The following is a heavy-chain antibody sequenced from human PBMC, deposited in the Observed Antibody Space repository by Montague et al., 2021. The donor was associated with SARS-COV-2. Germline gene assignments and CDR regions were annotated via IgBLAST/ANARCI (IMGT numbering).Heavy chain of an antibody. CDR3: ARGAPTISMILVVMTGAGWYFDL. V-gene: IGHV4-39*01. J-gene: IGHJ2*01. CDR1: GGSISGNSYY. CDR2: VHYGGST. Sequence: SETLSLTCTVSGGSISGNSYYWGWIRQPPGKGLQWIGGVHYGGSTYYNPSLKSRVTTSVDTSKNQFSLRLSSVTAADTALYYCARGAPTISMILVVMTGAGWYFDLWGRGTLVTVSS. D-gene: IGHD3-22*01.